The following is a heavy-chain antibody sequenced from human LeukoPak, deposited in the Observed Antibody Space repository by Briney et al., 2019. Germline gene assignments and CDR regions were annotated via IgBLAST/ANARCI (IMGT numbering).Heavy chain of an antibody. Sequence: GGSLRLSCAASGCAFSSYAMSWVRQAPGKGLEWVGVTSGSGGNPYYADSVKRRFTIPRHNSKNTVYLHMNSLGAEDTALYYCGKETGIILVRGAVDYWGQGTLVTVSS. J-gene: IGHJ4*02. CDR3: GKETGIILVRGAVDY. CDR1: GCAFSSYA. CDR2: TSGSGGNP. V-gene: IGHV3-23*01. D-gene: IGHD3-10*01.